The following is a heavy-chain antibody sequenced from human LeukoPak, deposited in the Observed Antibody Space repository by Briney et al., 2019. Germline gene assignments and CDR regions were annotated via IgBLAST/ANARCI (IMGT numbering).Heavy chain of an antibody. CDR3: ARKVVGWGYYYYMDV. CDR2: VYRTGNA. CDR1: GYSISSGYY. J-gene: IGHJ6*03. V-gene: IGHV4-38-2*01. Sequence: SETLSLTCSVSGYSISSGYYWGWIRQPPGKGLEWIGVVYRTGNAYYNPSLKSRVTISIDTSKNQFSLKLSSVTAADTAVYYCARKVVGWGYYYYMDVWGKGTTVTVSS. D-gene: IGHD2-15*01.